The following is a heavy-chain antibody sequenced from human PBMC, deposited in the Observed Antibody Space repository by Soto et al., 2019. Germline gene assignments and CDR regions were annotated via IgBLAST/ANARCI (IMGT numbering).Heavy chain of an antibody. Sequence: QVQLQESGPGLVKPSETLSLTCTVSGCSVSSSSYYLTWIRQSPWKGLEWIGYIYFSGTTEYNPSLKSRVTISFDTSKTQFYLKLNSVIVADTAVYFCASEGNPASMIRGFDSWGKGTLVNVSS. CDR1: GCSVSSSSYY. J-gene: IGHJ4*02. V-gene: IGHV4-61*01. CDR2: IYFSGTT. CDR3: ASEGNPASMIRGFDS. D-gene: IGHD3-10*01.